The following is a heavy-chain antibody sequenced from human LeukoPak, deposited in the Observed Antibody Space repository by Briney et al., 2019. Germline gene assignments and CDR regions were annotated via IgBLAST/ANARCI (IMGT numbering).Heavy chain of an antibody. D-gene: IGHD3-22*01. CDR1: GYTFTGYY. J-gene: IGHJ4*02. V-gene: IGHV1-2*02. CDR3: ARDRDSSGYSKYYFDY. Sequence: ASVRVSCKASGYTFTGYYMHWVRQAPGQGLEWMGWINPNSGGTNYAQKFQGRVTMTRDTSISTAYMELSRLRSDDTAVYYCARDRDSSGYSKYYFDYWGQGTLVTVSS. CDR2: INPNSGGT.